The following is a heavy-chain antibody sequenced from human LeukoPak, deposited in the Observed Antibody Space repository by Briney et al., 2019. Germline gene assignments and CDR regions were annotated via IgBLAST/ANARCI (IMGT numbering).Heavy chain of an antibody. J-gene: IGHJ6*02. V-gene: IGHV1-69*01. CDR2: IIPIFGTA. CDR3: ARPLWAAAGTEYYYYYGMDV. D-gene: IGHD6-13*01. CDR1: GGTFSSYA. Sequence: ASVNVSCTASGGTFSSYAISWVRQAPGQGLEWMGGIIPIFGTANYAQKFQGRVTITADESTSTAYMELSSLRSEDTAVYYCARPLWAAAGTEYYYYYGMDVWGQGTTVTVSS.